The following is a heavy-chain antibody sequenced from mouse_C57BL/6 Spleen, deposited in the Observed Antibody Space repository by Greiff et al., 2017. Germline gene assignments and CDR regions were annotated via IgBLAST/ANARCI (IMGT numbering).Heavy chain of an antibody. V-gene: IGHV1-81*01. Sequence: QVQLQQSGAELARPGASVKLSCKASGYTFTSYGISWVKQRTGQGLEWIGEIYPRSGNTYYNEKFKGKATLTADKSSSTAYMELRSLTSEDSAVDFCARWGGWDGGYAMDYWGQGTSVTVSS. CDR2: IYPRSGNT. CDR3: ARWGGWDGGYAMDY. J-gene: IGHJ4*01. D-gene: IGHD4-1*01. CDR1: GYTFTSYG.